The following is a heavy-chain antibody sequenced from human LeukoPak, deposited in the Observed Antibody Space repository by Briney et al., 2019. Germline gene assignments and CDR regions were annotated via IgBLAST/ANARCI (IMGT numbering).Heavy chain of an antibody. J-gene: IGHJ4*02. Sequence: GASVKVSCKASGYTFTSYAMNWVRQAPGQGLEWMGWINTNTGNPTYAQGFTGRFVFSLDTSVSTAYLQISSLKAEDTAVYYCARVSREGNFDWLGEWGRWGQGTLVTVSS. CDR3: ARVSREGNFDWLGEWGR. D-gene: IGHD3-9*01. CDR1: GYTFTSYA. V-gene: IGHV7-4-1*02. CDR2: INTNTGNP.